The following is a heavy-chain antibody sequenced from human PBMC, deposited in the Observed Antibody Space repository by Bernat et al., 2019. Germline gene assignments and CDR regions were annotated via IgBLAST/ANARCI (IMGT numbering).Heavy chain of an antibody. J-gene: IGHJ6*03. Sequence: QVQLVQSGAEVKKPGASVKVSCKASGYTFTSYGISWVRQAPGQGLEWMGWISAYNGNTNYAQKLQGRVTMTTDTSTSTAYMELRSLRSDDTAMYYCARLWDRGQLEGGYYYMDVWGKGTTVTVSS. CDR1: GYTFTSYG. CDR3: ARLWDRGQLEGGYYYMDV. D-gene: IGHD1-1*01. V-gene: IGHV1-18*01. CDR2: ISAYNGNT.